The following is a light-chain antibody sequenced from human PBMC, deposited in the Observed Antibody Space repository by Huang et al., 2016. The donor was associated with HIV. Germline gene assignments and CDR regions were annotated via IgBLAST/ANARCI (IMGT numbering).Light chain of an antibody. Sequence: DIVLTQSPDSLTVSLGERATIHCTSNQNLLYNSNNKNYLNWYQQKPGQPPKLLIYWASSREPGVPDRFSGSGSGTNFTLTISSLQAEDVALYYCQQYYNSLWTFGQGTKLEIK. V-gene: IGKV4-1*01. CDR2: WAS. J-gene: IGKJ1*01. CDR1: QNLLYNSNNKNY. CDR3: QQYYNSLWT.